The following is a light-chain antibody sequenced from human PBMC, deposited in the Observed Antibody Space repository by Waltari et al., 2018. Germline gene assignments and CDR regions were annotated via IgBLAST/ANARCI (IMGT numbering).Light chain of an antibody. CDR1: NIGSKR. Sequence: SYVLTQPPSVSVAPGKTATITCWGNNIGSKRVHWYQQRPGQAPVVVVNDDSDRPSGIPERLPGSNSGNTATLTISRVEAGDEADYYCQVWNTNSDQYVFGTGTKVTVL. CDR3: QVWNTNSDQYV. J-gene: IGLJ1*01. CDR2: DDS. V-gene: IGLV3-21*03.